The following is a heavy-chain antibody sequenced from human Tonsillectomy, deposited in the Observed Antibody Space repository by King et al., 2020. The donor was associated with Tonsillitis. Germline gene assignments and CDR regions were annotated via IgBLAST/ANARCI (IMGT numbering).Heavy chain of an antibody. CDR1: GYTFTSYG. D-gene: IGHD3-9*01. CDR3: ATVDKDYDIFTGFLH. J-gene: IGHJ4*02. V-gene: IGHV1-18*04. Sequence: VQLVESGAEVKKPGASVKVSCKASGYTFTSYGISWVRQAPGQGLEWMGWISTYNGNTNYAQKVQGRVTMTRDKSTSKAYMELRSLRSDDTAVYYCATVDKDYDIFTGFLHWGQGTLVTVSS. CDR2: ISTYNGNT.